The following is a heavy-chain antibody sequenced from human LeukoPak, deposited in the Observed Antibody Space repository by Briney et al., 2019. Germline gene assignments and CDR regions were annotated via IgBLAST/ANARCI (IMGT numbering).Heavy chain of an antibody. CDR3: ARVDYSNYLLIYYYYYMDV. Sequence: GGSLRLSCAASGFSVSSDYMTWVRQAPGKGLDWVSVLYSSGTTFYADSVKGRFTISRDNSKNTFYLQMNSLRAEDTAVYYCARVDYSNYLLIYYYYYMDVWGKGTTVTVSS. J-gene: IGHJ6*03. CDR1: GFSVSSDY. CDR2: LYSSGTT. D-gene: IGHD4-11*01. V-gene: IGHV3-66*01.